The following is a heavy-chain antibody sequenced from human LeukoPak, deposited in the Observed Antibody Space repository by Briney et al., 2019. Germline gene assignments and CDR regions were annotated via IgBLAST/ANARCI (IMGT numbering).Heavy chain of an antibody. D-gene: IGHD1-26*01. CDR2: IYPSDSDT. V-gene: IGHV5-51*01. CDR3: ARTQWGAFDI. J-gene: IGHJ3*02. CDR1: GYTFTNSW. Sequence: GESLKISCKGSGYTFTNSWIAWVRPMPGKGLEWMGIIYPSDSDTRYSPSFQGQVTISADKSISTAYLQWSSLKASDTAIYYCARTQWGAFDIWGQGTVVTVSS.